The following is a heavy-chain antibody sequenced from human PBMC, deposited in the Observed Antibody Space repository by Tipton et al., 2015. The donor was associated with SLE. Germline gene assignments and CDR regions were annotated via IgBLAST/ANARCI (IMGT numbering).Heavy chain of an antibody. J-gene: IGHJ4*02. CDR2: IRYDGSNK. D-gene: IGHD3-16*01. CDR3: ARRITLDY. V-gene: IGHV3-30*02. CDR1: GFTFSSYG. Sequence: GSLRLSCAASGFTFSSYGMHWVRQAPGKGLEWVAFIRYDGSNKYYTDSVKGRFTISRDSSKNMLYLQMNSLRPEDTAVYFCARRITLDYWGQGTPVTVSS.